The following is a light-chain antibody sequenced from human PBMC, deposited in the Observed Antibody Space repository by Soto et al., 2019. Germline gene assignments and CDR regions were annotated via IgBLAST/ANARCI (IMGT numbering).Light chain of an antibody. Sequence: DIQMTQSPSSLSASVGDSVTITCRASQTISTHLKWYQQKPGKAPKLLIYAASTLQSGVPSRFSGSGSGTDFTLTINSLQPEDVATYYCQQSLTIQYNFGQRTKLEIK. V-gene: IGKV1-39*01. CDR3: QQSLTIQYN. CDR1: QTISTH. CDR2: AAS. J-gene: IGKJ2*01.